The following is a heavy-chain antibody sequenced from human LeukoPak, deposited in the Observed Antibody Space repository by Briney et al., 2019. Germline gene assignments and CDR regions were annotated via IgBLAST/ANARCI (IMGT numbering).Heavy chain of an antibody. CDR2: INPNSGGT. V-gene: IGHV1-2*02. Sequence: WASVKVSCKASGYTFTGYYMHWVRQAPGQGLEWMGWINPNSGGTNYAQKFQGRVTMTRDTSISTAYMELSRLRSDDTVVYYCVVGATWGYYFDYWGQGTLVTVSS. CDR1: GYTFTGYY. D-gene: IGHD1-26*01. J-gene: IGHJ4*02. CDR3: VVGATWGYYFDY.